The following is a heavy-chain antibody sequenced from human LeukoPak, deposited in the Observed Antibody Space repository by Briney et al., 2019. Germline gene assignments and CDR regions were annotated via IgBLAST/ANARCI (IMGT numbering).Heavy chain of an antibody. D-gene: IGHD5-18*01. J-gene: IGHJ6*02. CDR2: IIPIFGTA. Sequence: GASVKVSCKASGGTFSSYAISWVRQAPGQGLEWMGGIIPIFGTANYAQKFQGRVTITADESTSTAYMELSSLRSEDTAVYYCARSERGYSLHTYYYGMDVWGQGTTVTVSS. V-gene: IGHV1-69*13. CDR3: ARSERGYSLHTYYYGMDV. CDR1: GGTFSSYA.